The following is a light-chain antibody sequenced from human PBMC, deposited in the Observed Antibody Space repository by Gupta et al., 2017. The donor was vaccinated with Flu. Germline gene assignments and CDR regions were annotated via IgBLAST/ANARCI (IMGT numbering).Light chain of an antibody. V-gene: IGLV2-8*01. J-gene: IGLJ3*02. CDR1: SSDVGGYNY. CDR2: EVS. CDR3: SSYAGSNNLV. Sequence: SGTISCTGTSSDVGGYNYVSWYQQHPGKAPKLMIYEVSKRPSGVPDRFSGSKSGNTASLTVSGLQAEDEADYYCSSYAGSNNLVFGGGTKLTVL.